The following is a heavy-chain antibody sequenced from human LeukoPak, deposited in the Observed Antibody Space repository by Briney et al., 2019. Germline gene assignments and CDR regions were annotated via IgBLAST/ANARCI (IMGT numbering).Heavy chain of an antibody. CDR2: IWYDGSNK. Sequence: GGSLRLSCAASGFSFGDHWMAWVRQAPGKGLEWVAVIWYDGSNKYYADSVKGRFTISRDNSKNTLYLQMNSLRAEDTAVYYCAKGWRWLDYWGQGTLVTVSS. CDR3: AKGWRWLDY. J-gene: IGHJ4*02. V-gene: IGHV3-33*06. CDR1: GFSFGDHW. D-gene: IGHD5-24*01.